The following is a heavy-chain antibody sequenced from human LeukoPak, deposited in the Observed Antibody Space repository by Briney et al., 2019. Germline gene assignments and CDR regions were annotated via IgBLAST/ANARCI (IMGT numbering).Heavy chain of an antibody. CDR2: IYGGGTT. CDR1: GFTVRTSY. Sequence: PGGSLRLSCAASGFTVRTSYMSWVRQGPGKRLEWVSIIYGGGTTDYADSVKGRFTISRDNSKNTLYLQMNSLRAEDTGVYYCARSEDWLWGWAFDIWGQGTMVTVSS. D-gene: IGHD3/OR15-3a*01. V-gene: IGHV3-66*01. CDR3: ARSEDWLWGWAFDI. J-gene: IGHJ3*02.